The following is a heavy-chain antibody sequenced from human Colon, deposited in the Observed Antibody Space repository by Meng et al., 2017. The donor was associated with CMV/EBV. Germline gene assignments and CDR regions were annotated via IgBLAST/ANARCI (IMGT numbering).Heavy chain of an antibody. CDR2: ISGSGGST. Sequence: GESLKISCAASGFTFSSYAMSWVRQAPGKGLEWVSAISGSGGSTYYADSVKGRFTISRDNSKNTLYLQMNSLRAEDTAVYYCAATLGYSSSWRNWFDPWGQGTLVTVSS. V-gene: IGHV3-23*01. J-gene: IGHJ5*02. CDR1: GFTFSSYA. D-gene: IGHD6-13*01. CDR3: AATLGYSSSWRNWFDP.